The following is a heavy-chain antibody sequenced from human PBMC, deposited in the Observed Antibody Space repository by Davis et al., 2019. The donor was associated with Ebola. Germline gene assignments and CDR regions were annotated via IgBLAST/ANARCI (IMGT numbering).Heavy chain of an antibody. D-gene: IGHD6-19*01. J-gene: IGHJ4*02. CDR3: ASGPRGAGNFDY. CDR2: INWNGGST. V-gene: IGHV3-20*04. Sequence: PGGSLRLSCAASGFTFDDYGMSWVRQAPGKGLEWVSGINWNGGSTGYADSVKGRFTISRDNAKNSLYLQMNSLRAEDTAVYYCASGPRGAGNFDYWGQGTLVTVSS. CDR1: GFTFDDYG.